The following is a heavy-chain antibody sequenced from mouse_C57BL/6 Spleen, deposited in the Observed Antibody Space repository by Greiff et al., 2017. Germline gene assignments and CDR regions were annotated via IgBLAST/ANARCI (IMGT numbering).Heavy chain of an antibody. CDR1: GFTFSSYA. CDR3: ARGGYDPHWYFDV. V-gene: IGHV5-4*03. D-gene: IGHD2-3*01. Sequence: EVKLMESGGGLVKPGGSLKLSCAASGFTFSSYAMSWVRQTPEKRLEWVATISDGGSYTYYPDNVKGRFTISRDNAKNNLYLQMSHLKSEDTAMYYCARGGYDPHWYFDVWGTGTTVTVSS. J-gene: IGHJ1*03. CDR2: ISDGGSYT.